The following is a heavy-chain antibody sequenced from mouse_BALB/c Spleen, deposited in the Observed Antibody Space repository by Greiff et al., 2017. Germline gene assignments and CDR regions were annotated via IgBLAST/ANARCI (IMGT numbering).Heavy chain of an antibody. Sequence: EVQLVESGGGLVQPGGSLKLSCAASGFTFSSYGMSWVRQTPDKRLELVATINSNGGSTYYPDSVKGRFTISRDNAKNTLYLQMSSLKSEDTAMYYCARPIYYGNYVPFDYWGQGTTLTVSS. J-gene: IGHJ2*01. CDR2: INSNGGST. CDR3: ARPIYYGNYVPFDY. D-gene: IGHD2-1*01. CDR1: GFTFSSYG. V-gene: IGHV5-6-3*01.